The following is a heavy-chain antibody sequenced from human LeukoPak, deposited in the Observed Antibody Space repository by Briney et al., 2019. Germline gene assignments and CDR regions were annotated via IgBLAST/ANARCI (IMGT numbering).Heavy chain of an antibody. CDR1: GGSFSGYY. CDR3: ARARNYYDSSDYYYEGDAFDI. V-gene: IGHV4-34*11. D-gene: IGHD3-22*01. Sequence: SETLSLTCAVYGGSFSGYYWSWIRQPPGKGLECIGYIYYSGSTHYNPPLKSRVTISVDTSKNQFSLKLSSVTAADTAVYFCARARNYYDSSDYYYEGDAFDIWGQGTMVTVSS. J-gene: IGHJ3*02. CDR2: IYYSGST.